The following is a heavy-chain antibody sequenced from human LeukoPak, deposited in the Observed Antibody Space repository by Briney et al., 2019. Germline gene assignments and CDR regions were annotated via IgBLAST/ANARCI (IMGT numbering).Heavy chain of an antibody. J-gene: IGHJ3*02. CDR1: GYTFTSYC. CDR3: AYFGGGGFDI. CDR2: IHPGDSKT. Sequence: GEPLKISCKGSGYTFTSYCIARVRQMPGKGLEWMGIIHPGDSKTTYSPSFQGQVTISADKSISSAYLQWSSLKASDTAMYYCAYFGGGGFDIWGQGTVVSVSS. D-gene: IGHD3-10*01. V-gene: IGHV5-51*01.